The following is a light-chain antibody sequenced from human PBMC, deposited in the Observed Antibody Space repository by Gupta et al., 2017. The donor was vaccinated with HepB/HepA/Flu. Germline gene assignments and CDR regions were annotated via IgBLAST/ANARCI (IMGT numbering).Light chain of an antibody. CDR2: MRSDGNY. V-gene: IGLV4-69*02. CDR3: QTWDASTCV. J-gene: IGLJ1*01. Sequence: QLVLTQSPSASASLGASVKLTCTLSSGHSDYAIAWHQRQPEKGPRYMNKMRSDGNYTKGSGIPDRFSGSRSGGAPTLTIYSLQSCDEADYYCQTWDASTCVFGLGTKFTVL. CDR1: SGHSDYA.